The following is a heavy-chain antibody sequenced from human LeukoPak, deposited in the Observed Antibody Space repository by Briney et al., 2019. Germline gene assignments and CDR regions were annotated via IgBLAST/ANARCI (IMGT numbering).Heavy chain of an antibody. J-gene: IGHJ4*02. CDR3: AREDYVWGSCRSSGSD. CDR2: IYSGGST. Sequence: QPGGSLRLSCAASGFTVSSNYMSWVRQAPGKGLEWVSVIYSGGSTYYADSVKGRFTISRDNSKNTLYLQMNSLRAEDTAVYYCAREDYVWGSCRSSGSDWGQGTLVTVSS. V-gene: IGHV3-66*01. D-gene: IGHD3-16*02. CDR1: GFTVSSNY.